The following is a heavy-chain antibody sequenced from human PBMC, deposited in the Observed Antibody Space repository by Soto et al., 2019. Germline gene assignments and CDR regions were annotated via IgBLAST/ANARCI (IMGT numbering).Heavy chain of an antibody. CDR3: GHSGYAADGMDV. Sequence: AASVKVSCKASGGTFSSYAISWVRQAPGQGLEWMGGIIPIFGTANYAQKFQGRVTITADESTSTAYMELSSLRSEDTAVYYCGHSGYAADGMDVWGQGTTVTVSS. CDR1: GGTFSSYA. V-gene: IGHV1-69*13. D-gene: IGHD5-12*01. CDR2: IIPIFGTA. J-gene: IGHJ6*02.